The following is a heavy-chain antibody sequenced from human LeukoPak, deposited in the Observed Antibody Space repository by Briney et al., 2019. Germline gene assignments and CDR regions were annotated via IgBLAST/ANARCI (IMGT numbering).Heavy chain of an antibody. CDR2: IYHSGST. J-gene: IGHJ4*02. CDR1: GYSISSGYY. Sequence: SETLSLTCTVSGYSISSGYYWGWIRQPPGKGLEWIGSIYHSGSTYYNPSLKSRVTISVDTSKNQFSLKLSSVTAADTAVYYCAREERELLNRDFDYWGQGTLVTVSS. D-gene: IGHD1-26*01. CDR3: AREERELLNRDFDY. V-gene: IGHV4-38-2*02.